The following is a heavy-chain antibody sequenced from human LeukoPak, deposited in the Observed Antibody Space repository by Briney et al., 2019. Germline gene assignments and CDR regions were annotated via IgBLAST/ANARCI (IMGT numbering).Heavy chain of an antibody. D-gene: IGHD6-19*01. CDR2: IYYSGST. CDR3: ARHLRSGSSGSCYYFDY. J-gene: IGHJ4*02. Sequence: PSETLSLTCTVSGGSISSSNYYWGWIRQPPGKGLEWIGNIYYSGSTYYNPSLESRLTISVDTSKDQFSLRLSSVTAADTAVYYCARHLRSGSSGSCYYFDYWGQGTLVTVSS. V-gene: IGHV4-39*01. CDR1: GGSISSSNYY.